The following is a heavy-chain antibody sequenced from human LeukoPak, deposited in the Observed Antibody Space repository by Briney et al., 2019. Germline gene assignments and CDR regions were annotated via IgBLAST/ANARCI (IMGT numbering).Heavy chain of an antibody. Sequence: GGSLRLSCAASGFTLSDNLVDWVRQAPGKGLEWVAVIWYDGSNKYYADSVKGRFTISRDNSKNTLYLQMNSLRAEDTAVYYCAREESWYFDYWGQGTLVTVSS. D-gene: IGHD3-10*01. J-gene: IGHJ4*02. V-gene: IGHV3-33*08. CDR1: GFTLSDNL. CDR3: AREESWYFDY. CDR2: IWYDGSNK.